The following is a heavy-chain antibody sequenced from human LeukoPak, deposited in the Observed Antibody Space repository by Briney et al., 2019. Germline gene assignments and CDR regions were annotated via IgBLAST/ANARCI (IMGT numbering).Heavy chain of an antibody. CDR1: GFTFSSHW. V-gene: IGHV3-74*01. D-gene: IGHD5-18*01. CDR3: AKDSTAMGLYYFDY. Sequence: GGSLRLSCVASGFTFSSHWMPWVRQVPGKGLMWVSRINGDGSRIHYGDSVKGRFTISRDNSKNTLYLQMNSLRAEDTAVYYCAKDSTAMGLYYFDYWGQGTLVTVSS. CDR2: INGDGSRI. J-gene: IGHJ4*02.